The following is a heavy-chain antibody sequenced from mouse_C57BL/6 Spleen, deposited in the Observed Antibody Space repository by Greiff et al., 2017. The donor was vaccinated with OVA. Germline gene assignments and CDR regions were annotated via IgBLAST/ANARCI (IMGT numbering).Heavy chain of an antibody. Sequence: EVQLQQSGAELVKPGASVKLSCTASGFNIKDYYMHWVKQRTEQGLEWIGRIDPEDGETKYAQNFQGKATITAYTSSNTAYLQLSSLTSEDTAVYYCAFYYGNYERASMDYWGQGTSVTVSS. J-gene: IGHJ4*01. D-gene: IGHD2-1*01. CDR3: AFYYGNYERASMDY. V-gene: IGHV14-2*01. CDR1: GFNIKDYY. CDR2: IDPEDGET.